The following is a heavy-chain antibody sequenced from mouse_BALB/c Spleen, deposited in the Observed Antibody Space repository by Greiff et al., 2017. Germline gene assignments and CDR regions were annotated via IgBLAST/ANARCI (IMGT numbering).Heavy chain of an antibody. CDR2: IWAGGST. J-gene: IGHJ4*01. CDR3: ARGLLWPYAMDD. Sequence: QEQLKESGPGLVAPSQSLSITCTVSGFSLTSYGVHWVRQPPGKGLEWLGVIWAGGSTNYNSALMSRLSISKDNSKSQVFLKMNSLQTDDTAMYYCARGLLWPYAMDDWGQGTSVTVSS. D-gene: IGHD2-1*01. V-gene: IGHV2-9*02. CDR1: GFSLTSYG.